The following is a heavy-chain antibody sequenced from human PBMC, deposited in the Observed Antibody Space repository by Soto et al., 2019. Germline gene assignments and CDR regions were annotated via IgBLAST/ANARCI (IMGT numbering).Heavy chain of an antibody. J-gene: IGHJ6*02. V-gene: IGHV6-1*01. CDR2: TYYRSQWYN. CDR3: VRTGALNYYYQGVDV. Sequence: AQALSLTCFISGDSVSSNSAAWNWIRQSPSRGLEWLGRTYYRSQWYNDYAVSVKGRIIINPDTSKNHFSLQLSPVTPDDTSVYYCVRTGALNYYYQGVDVWGQGTTVTATS. CDR1: GDSVSSNSAA.